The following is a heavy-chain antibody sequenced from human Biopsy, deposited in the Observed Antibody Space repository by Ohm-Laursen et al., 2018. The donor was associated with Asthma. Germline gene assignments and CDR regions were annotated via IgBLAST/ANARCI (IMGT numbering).Heavy chain of an antibody. J-gene: IGHJ6*02. D-gene: IGHD3-10*01. CDR1: GDSIDSGDYS. CDR3: VRDSGRAGYNLDL. CDR2: IYRNGDT. V-gene: IGHV4-30-2*06. Sequence: SQTLSLTCGVSGDSIDSGDYSWTWIRQSPGVGLEWIGYIYRNGDTYYNPTLKNRVTISIDRSKNQFSLRLTSVTSADTAVYYCVRDSGRAGYNLDLWGQGTTVTVSS.